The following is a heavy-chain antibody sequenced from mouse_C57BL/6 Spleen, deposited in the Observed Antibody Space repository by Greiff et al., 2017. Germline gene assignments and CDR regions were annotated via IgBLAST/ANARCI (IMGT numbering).Heavy chain of an antibody. CDR3: ARGVVDFDY. J-gene: IGHJ2*01. CDR2: ISYDGSN. CDR1: GYSITSGYY. Sequence: DVQLQESGPGLVKPSQSLSLTCSVTGYSITSGYYWNWIRQFPGNKLEWMGYISYDGSNNYNPSLKNRISITRDTSKNQFFLKLNSVTTEDTATYYCARGVVDFDYWGQGTTLTVSS. V-gene: IGHV3-6*01. D-gene: IGHD1-1*01.